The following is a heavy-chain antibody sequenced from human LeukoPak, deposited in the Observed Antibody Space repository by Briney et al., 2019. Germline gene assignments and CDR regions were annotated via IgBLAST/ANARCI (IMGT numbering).Heavy chain of an antibody. Sequence: SETLSLTCTVSGDSISSYYWTWIRQPPGKGLEWIGYIYYSGSTNYNPSPKSRVTISVDTSKNQFSLKLSSVTAADTAVYYCARSHMVRGIDYWGQGTLVTVSS. CDR1: GDSISSYY. V-gene: IGHV4-59*08. CDR3: ARSHMVRGIDY. D-gene: IGHD3-10*01. CDR2: IYYSGST. J-gene: IGHJ4*02.